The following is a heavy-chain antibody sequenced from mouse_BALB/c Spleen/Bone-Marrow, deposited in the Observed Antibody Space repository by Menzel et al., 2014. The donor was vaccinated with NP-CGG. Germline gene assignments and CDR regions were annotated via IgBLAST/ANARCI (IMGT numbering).Heavy chain of an antibody. Sequence: LQESGAELVKPGASVKLSCKASGYTFTSYYMYWAKQRPGQGLEWIGEINPSNGGTNFNEKFKSKATLTVDKSSNTAYVQLSSLTSEDSAVYHCTRSNYGYWFFDVWGAGTTVTVSS. D-gene: IGHD1-1*01. CDR1: GYTFTSYY. CDR2: INPSNGGT. CDR3: TRSNYGYWFFDV. V-gene: IGHV1S81*02. J-gene: IGHJ1*01.